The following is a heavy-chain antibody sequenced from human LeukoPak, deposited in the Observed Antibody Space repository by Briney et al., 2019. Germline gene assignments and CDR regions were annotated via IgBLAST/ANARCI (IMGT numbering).Heavy chain of an antibody. CDR3: ARAHRTTVTTGGADF. D-gene: IGHD4-17*01. CDR2: INDRGNDK. Sequence: GRSLRLSCAASGFSFSSYGMNWVRQAPGKGLEWVSVINDRGNDKLYANSVKGRFTISRDNSKDTSYLQMNSLRAEDTAVYYCARAHRTTVTTGGADFWGQGTLVTVSS. V-gene: IGHV3-23*01. CDR1: GFSFSSYG. J-gene: IGHJ4*02.